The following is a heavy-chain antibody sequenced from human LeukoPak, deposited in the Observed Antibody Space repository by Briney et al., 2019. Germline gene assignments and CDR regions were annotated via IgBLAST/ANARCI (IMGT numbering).Heavy chain of an antibody. J-gene: IGHJ4*02. CDR3: GSLGPLTEY. CDR1: GFTFSSYS. V-gene: IGHV3-48*01. CDR2: ISSSSSTI. D-gene: IGHD7-27*01. Sequence: GGSLRLSCAASGFTFSSYSMNWVRQAPGKGLEWVSYISSSSSTIYYADSVKGRFTISRDNAKNSLYLQMNSLRAEDTAVYCAGSLGPLTEYWGRGTLVTVSS.